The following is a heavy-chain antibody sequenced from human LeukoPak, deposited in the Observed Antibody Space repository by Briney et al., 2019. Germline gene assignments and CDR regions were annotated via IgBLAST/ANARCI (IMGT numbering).Heavy chain of an antibody. CDR3: ARAVAGRPWYFDL. CDR1: GGSFSGYY. V-gene: IGHV4-34*01. CDR2: INHSGST. D-gene: IGHD6-19*01. Sequence: SETLSLTCAVYGGSFSGYYWSWIRQPPGKGLEWIGEINHSGSTNYNPSLKSRVTISVDTSKNQSSLKLSSVTAADTAVYYCARAVAGRPWYFDLWGRGTLVTVSS. J-gene: IGHJ2*01.